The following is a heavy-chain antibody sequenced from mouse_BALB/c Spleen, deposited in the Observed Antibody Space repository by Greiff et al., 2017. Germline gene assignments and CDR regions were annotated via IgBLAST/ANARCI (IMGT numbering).Heavy chain of an antibody. CDR3: GRDGSYDWYFEV. V-gene: IGHV1-37*01. D-gene: IGHD1-1*02. CDR1: GYSFTGYF. CDR2: INPYNGDT. Sequence: EVKLMESGPELVKPGASVKISCKASGYSFTGYFMNWVKQSHGKSLEWIGRINPYNGDTFYNQKFKGKATLTVDKSSSTAHMELLSLTSKDSAVYYCGRDGSYDWYFEVWGAGTTVTVSS. J-gene: IGHJ1*01.